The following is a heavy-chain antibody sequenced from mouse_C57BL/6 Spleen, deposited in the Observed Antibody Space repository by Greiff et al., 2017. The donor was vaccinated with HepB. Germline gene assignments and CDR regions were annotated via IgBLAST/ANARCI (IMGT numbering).Heavy chain of an antibody. CDR2: INPSTGGT. Sequence: VQLQQSGPELVKPGASVKISCKASGYSFTGYYMNWVKQSPEKSLEWIGEINPSTGGTTYNQKFKAKATLTVDKSSSTAYMQLKSLTSEDSAVYYCARWAPYYIDYWGQGTTLTVSS. CDR1: GYSFTGYY. CDR3: ARWAPYYIDY. V-gene: IGHV1-42*01. D-gene: IGHD3-1*01. J-gene: IGHJ2*01.